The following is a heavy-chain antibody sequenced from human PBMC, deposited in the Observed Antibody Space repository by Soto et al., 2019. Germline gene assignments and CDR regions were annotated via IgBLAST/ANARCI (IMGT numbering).Heavy chain of an antibody. Sequence: RRLSCAASGFTFSSYAMSWVRQAPGKGLEWVSAISGSGGSTYYADSVKGRFTISRDNSKNTLYLQMNSLRAEDTAVYYCAKGQYYALSYNWFDPWGQGTLVTVSS. V-gene: IGHV3-23*01. CDR2: ISGSGGST. J-gene: IGHJ5*02. D-gene: IGHD3-3*01. CDR1: GFTFSSYA. CDR3: AKGQYYALSYNWFDP.